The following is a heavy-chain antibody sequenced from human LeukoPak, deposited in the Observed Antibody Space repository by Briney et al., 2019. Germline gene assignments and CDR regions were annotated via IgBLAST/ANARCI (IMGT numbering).Heavy chain of an antibody. CDR2: IKGDGSEI. CDR1: GFTFSTYW. D-gene: IGHD4-11*01. V-gene: IGHV3-7*01. Sequence: GGSLRLSCAASGFTFSTYWMRWVRQTPGKGLEWVANIKGDGSEINYVDSVKGRFTISRGNAKNSLSLQMNSLTADDTGVYYCAREGLPYSGDHWGQGTLVTVSS. J-gene: IGHJ4*02. CDR3: AREGLPYSGDH.